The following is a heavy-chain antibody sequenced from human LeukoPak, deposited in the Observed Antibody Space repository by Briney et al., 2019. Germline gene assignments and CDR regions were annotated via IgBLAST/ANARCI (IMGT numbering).Heavy chain of an antibody. D-gene: IGHD4-17*01. V-gene: IGHV3-23*01. CDR1: GFTFSSYA. CDR3: AKDYSFDGDYGVDYLDY. CDR2: ISGSGGST. Sequence: GGSLRLSCAASGFTFSSYAMHWVRQAPGKGLEWVSAISGSGGSTYYADSVKGRFTISRDNSKNTLYLQMNSLRAEDTAVYYCAKDYSFDGDYGVDYLDYWGQGTLVTVSS. J-gene: IGHJ4*02.